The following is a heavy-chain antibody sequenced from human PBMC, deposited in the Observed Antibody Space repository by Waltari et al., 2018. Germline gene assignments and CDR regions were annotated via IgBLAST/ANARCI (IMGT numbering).Heavy chain of an antibody. D-gene: IGHD3-3*01. CDR2: IYSGGST. CDR1: WFAVSNNY. Sequence: EVQLVESGGGLSQPGGSLRLSCAVPWFAVSNNYMGWGRPAPGKGLEWVSVIYSGGSTYYADSVKGRFTISRDSSENTVYLQMSSLRAEDTALYYCARLDFWTGSYYWGQGTLVTVSS. CDR3: ARLDFWTGSYY. J-gene: IGHJ4*02. V-gene: IGHV3-53*01.